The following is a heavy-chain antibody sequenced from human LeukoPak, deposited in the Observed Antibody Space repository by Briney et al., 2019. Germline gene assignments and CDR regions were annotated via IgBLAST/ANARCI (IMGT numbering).Heavy chain of an antibody. CDR2: IKRKTDGGTT. CDR1: GFTFSNAW. J-gene: IGHJ4*02. D-gene: IGHD2-15*01. Sequence: AGGSLRLSCAASGFTFSNAWMNWVPQAPGKGREWVGRIKRKTDGGTTEYAAPVQARFTISRDDSTNTLYLQMNSLKTEDTAVYYCTTDPSVLVVGYWGQGTLVTVSS. V-gene: IGHV3-15*01. CDR3: TTDPSVLVVGY.